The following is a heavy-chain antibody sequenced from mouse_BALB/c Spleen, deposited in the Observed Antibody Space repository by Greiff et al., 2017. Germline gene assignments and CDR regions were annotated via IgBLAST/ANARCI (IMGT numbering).Heavy chain of an antibody. D-gene: IGHD1-1*01. J-gene: IGHJ3*01. CDR1: GYTFTSYY. Sequence: QVQLQQSGPELVKPGASVRISCKASGYTFTSYYIHWVKQRPGQGLEWIGWIYPGNVNTKYNEKFKGKATLTADKSSSTAYMQLSSLTSEDSAVYFCARGDGSSSWFAYWGQGTLVTVSA. CDR3: ARGDGSSSWFAY. CDR2: IYPGNVNT. V-gene: IGHV1S56*01.